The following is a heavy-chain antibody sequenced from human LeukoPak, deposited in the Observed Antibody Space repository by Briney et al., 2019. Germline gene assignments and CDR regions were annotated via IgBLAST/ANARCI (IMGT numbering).Heavy chain of an antibody. D-gene: IGHD5-18*01. CDR3: TGMWIQLWLSSEAFDI. CDR1: GFTFSGSA. J-gene: IGHJ3*02. CDR2: IRSKANSYAT. Sequence: GGSLRLSCAASGFTFSGSAMDWVRQASGKGLEWVGRIRSKANSYATAYAASVKGRFTISRDDSKNTAYLQMNSLKTEDTAVYYCTGMWIQLWLSSEAFDIWGQGTMVTVSS. V-gene: IGHV3-73*01.